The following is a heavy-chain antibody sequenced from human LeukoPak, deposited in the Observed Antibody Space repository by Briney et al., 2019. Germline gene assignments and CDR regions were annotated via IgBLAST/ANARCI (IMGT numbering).Heavy chain of an antibody. CDR1: GFTFTNHA. Sequence: GGSLRLSCAASGFTFTNHAMAWVRLAPGKGLDWVSTLSDSGASTYYADSVKGRFTISRDNSRNTMYLQMDSLRADDTGVYFCARTPNRDGYSHIDFWGQGALVTVSS. CDR3: ARTPNRDGYSHIDF. CDR2: LSDSGAST. V-gene: IGHV3-23*01. J-gene: IGHJ4*02. D-gene: IGHD5-24*01.